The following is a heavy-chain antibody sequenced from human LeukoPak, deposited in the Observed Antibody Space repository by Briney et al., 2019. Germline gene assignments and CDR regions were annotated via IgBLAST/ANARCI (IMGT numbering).Heavy chain of an antibody. D-gene: IGHD1-7*01. J-gene: IGHJ5*02. Sequence: SETLSLTCAVSGGSISSSNWWSWVRQPPGKGLEWIGEIYHSGSTNYNPSLKSRVTISVDKSKNQFSLKLSSVTAADTAVYYCARAPPLTPGTFDPWGQGTLVTVSS. CDR3: ARAPPLTPGTFDP. CDR2: IYHSGST. CDR1: GGSISSSNW. V-gene: IGHV4-4*02.